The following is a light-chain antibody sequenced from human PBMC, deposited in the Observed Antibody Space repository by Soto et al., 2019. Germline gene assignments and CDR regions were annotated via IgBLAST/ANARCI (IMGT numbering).Light chain of an antibody. J-gene: IGLJ1*01. Sequence: QSALTQPASVSGSPGQSITISCTGTSSDVGGYNYVSWYQQHPGKAPKLMIYEVSNRPSGVSNRFSGSKSGNTASLTISGLQAEDEADYYCSSYTSRYVFGTGTKVTVL. CDR3: SSYTSRYV. CDR1: SSDVGGYNY. CDR2: EVS. V-gene: IGLV2-14*01.